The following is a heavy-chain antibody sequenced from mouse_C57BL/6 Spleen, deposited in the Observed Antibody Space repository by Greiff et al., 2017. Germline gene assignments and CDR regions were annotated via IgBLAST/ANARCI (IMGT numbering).Heavy chain of an antibody. CDR3: ARRYGGDIDYAMDY. Sequence: EVKLVESGGGLVKPGGSLKLSCAASGFTFSDYGMHWVRQAPEKGLEWVAYISSGSSTLYYADTVKGRFTISRDNAKNTLFLQSTRLRSEDTAMYYCARRYGGDIDYAMDYWGQGTSVTVSS. D-gene: IGHD2-14*01. V-gene: IGHV5-17*01. J-gene: IGHJ4*01. CDR1: GFTFSDYG. CDR2: ISSGSSTL.